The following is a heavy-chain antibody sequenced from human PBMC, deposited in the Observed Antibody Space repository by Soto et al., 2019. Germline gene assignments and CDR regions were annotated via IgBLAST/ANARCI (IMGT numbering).Heavy chain of an antibody. Sequence: QVQLVQSGAEVKKPGASVKVSCKASGYTFTSCDINWVRQVTGQGLEWMGWMNPNSGNTGYAQIFQGRVTMTRNTCVSTAYMELSSLRSEDTAVYYCARGGGEAGWRRVDYWGQGTGVTVSS. CDR3: ARGGGEAGWRRVDY. CDR2: MNPNSGNT. D-gene: IGHD3-16*01. CDR1: GYTFTSCD. J-gene: IGHJ4*02. V-gene: IGHV1-8*01.